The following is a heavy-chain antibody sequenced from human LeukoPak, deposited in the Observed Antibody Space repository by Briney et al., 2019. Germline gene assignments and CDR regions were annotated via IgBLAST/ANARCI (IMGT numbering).Heavy chain of an antibody. CDR3: ARGSESYDYYSYGMDV. D-gene: IGHD5-12*01. V-gene: IGHV3-33*01. CDR1: GFSFSAYG. CDR2: IWYDGNNK. J-gene: IGHJ6*04. Sequence: GGSLRLSCAASGFSFSAYGMHWVRQAPGKGLEWVALIWYDGNNKYYADSVKGRFTISRDSSKNKLYLQMNSLRAEDTAVYYCARGSESYDYYSYGMDVWGKGTTVTVS.